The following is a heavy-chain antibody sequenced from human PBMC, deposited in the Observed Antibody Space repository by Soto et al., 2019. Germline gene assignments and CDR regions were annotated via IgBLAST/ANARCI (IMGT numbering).Heavy chain of an antibody. CDR1: GGIFSSNA. V-gene: IGHV1-69*01. J-gene: IGHJ4*01. CDR2: ILPIFGTT. D-gene: IGHD5-18*01. Sequence: QVQLVQSGAEVKKPGSSVKVSCQASGGIFSSNAISWVRQAPGQGLEWMGGILPIFGTTNYAQNFQGRATITADESTSTAYMELSSLKSEYTALYYCATGGRGYSSAPGFYVDYWGHRTLVNVSS. CDR3: ATGGRGYSSAPGFYVDY.